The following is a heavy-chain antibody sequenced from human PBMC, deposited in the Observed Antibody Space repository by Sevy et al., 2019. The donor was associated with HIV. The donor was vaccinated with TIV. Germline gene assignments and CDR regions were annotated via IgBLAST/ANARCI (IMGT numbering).Heavy chain of an antibody. D-gene: IGHD2-21*01. CDR1: DGSISSSSYY. CDR2: IYYSGST. V-gene: IGHV4-39*01. Sequence: SETLSLTCTVSDGSISSSSYYWGWIRQPPGKGLEWIGSIYYSGSTYYNPSLKSRVTISVDTSKNQFSLKLSSVTAADTAVYYCASAVVVIAIDAFDVWGQGTMVTVSS. CDR3: ASAVVVIAIDAFDV. J-gene: IGHJ3*01.